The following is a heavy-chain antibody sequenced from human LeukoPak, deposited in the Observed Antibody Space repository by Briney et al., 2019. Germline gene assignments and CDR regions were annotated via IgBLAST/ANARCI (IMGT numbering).Heavy chain of an antibody. CDR3: ARDLAYSRLDY. CDR1: GFTFSTAW. V-gene: IGHV3-7*01. CDR2: INPEGSEK. J-gene: IGHJ4*02. D-gene: IGHD5-18*01. Sequence: EGSLRLSCAASGFTFSTAWMIWVRQAPGKGLEWVASINPEGSEKYSADSVKGRFTISRDNAKNSLYLQMDSLRVEDTAFYYCARDLAYSRLDYWGQGMLVTVSS.